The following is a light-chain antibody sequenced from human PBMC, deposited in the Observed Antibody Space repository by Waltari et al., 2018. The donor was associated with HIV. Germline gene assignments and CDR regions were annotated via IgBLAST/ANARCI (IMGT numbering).Light chain of an antibody. Sequence: QSVLTQPPSASGTPGLRVTISCFGSRSNIGSNYVYWYQQLPGTAPKLLIYRNNHRPSGVPDRFSGSKSGTSASLAISGLRSEDEADYYCAAWDDSLSGLVFGGGTKLTVL. CDR2: RNN. V-gene: IGLV1-47*01. CDR3: AAWDDSLSGLV. CDR1: RSNIGSNY. J-gene: IGLJ2*01.